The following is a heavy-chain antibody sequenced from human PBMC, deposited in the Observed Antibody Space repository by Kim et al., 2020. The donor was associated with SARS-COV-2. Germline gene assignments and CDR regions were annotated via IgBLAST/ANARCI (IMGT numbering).Heavy chain of an antibody. D-gene: IGHD6-6*01. J-gene: IGHJ5*02. CDR1: GGSISSSNW. CDR3: ARAPEYSSSSDWFDP. Sequence: SETLSLTCAVSGGSISSSNWWSWVRQPPGKGLEWIGEIYHSGSTNYNPSLKSRVTISVDKSKNQFSLKLSSVTAADTAVYYCARAPEYSSSSDWFDPWGQGTLVTVSS. V-gene: IGHV4-4*02. CDR2: IYHSGST.